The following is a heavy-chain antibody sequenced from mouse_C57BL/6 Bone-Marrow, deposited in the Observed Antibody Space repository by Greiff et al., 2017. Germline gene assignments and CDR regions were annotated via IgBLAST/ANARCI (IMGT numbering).Heavy chain of an antibody. V-gene: IGHV1-26*01. D-gene: IGHD1-1*01. CDR1: GYTFTDYY. Sequence: EVQLQQSGPELVKPGASVKISCKASGYTFTDYYMNWVKQSHGKSLEWIGDINPNNGGTSYNQKFKGKATLTVDKSSSTAYMELRSLTSEDSAVYYCARSSYYYGNMDYWGQGTSVTVSS. J-gene: IGHJ4*01. CDR3: ARSSYYYGNMDY. CDR2: INPNNGGT.